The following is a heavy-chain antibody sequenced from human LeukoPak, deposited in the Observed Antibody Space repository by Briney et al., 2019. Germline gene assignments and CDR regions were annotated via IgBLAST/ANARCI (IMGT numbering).Heavy chain of an antibody. Sequence: PSETLSLTCTVSGYSINYGFYWAWIRQPPGKGLAWIGYIYYSGSTNYNPSLKSRVTISVDTSKNQFSLKLSSVTAADTAVYYCARAGTYCSSTGCYYFDYWGQGTLVTVSS. CDR2: IYYSGST. V-gene: IGHV4-59*01. CDR3: ARAGTYCSSTGCYYFDY. D-gene: IGHD2-2*01. CDR1: GYSINYGFY. J-gene: IGHJ4*02.